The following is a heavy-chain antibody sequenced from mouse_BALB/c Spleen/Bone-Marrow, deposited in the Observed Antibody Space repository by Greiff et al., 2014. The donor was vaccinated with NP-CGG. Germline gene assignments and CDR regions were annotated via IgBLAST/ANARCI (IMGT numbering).Heavy chain of an antibody. CDR2: IYPGDGDT. CDR1: GYAFSSYW. V-gene: IGHV1-80*01. Sequence: QVQLEQSGAELVRPGSSVKISCKASGYAFSSYWMNWVKQRPGQGLEWIGQIYPGDGDTNYKGKFKGKATLTADKSSSTAYMQLSSLTSEDSAVYFCARDDGSAYWGQGTLVTVSA. J-gene: IGHJ3*01. CDR3: ARDDGSAY. D-gene: IGHD2-12*01.